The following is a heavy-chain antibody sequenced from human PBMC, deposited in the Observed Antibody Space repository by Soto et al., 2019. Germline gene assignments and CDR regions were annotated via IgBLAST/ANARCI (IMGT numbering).Heavy chain of an antibody. V-gene: IGHV3-48*01. J-gene: IGHJ6*02. Sequence: GGSLRLSSEASGLTFSTYWMHWVRQAPGKGLEWISYISRTANTIYYADSVKGRFTISRDNAKNSLYLQMNSLRAEDTAVYYCARFYAAIYYYGMDVWGQGTTVTVSS. CDR1: GLTFSTYW. CDR2: ISRTANTI. D-gene: IGHD2-2*01. CDR3: ARFYAAIYYYGMDV.